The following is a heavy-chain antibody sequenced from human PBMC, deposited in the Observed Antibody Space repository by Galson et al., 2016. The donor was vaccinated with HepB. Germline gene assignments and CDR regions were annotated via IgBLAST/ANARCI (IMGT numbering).Heavy chain of an antibody. V-gene: IGHV5-51*01. CDR1: GYNFPNSW. J-gene: IGHJ4*02. D-gene: IGHD3-22*01. CDR3: GRLSYSYDSSAQYVSRYFDY. CDR2: IFPGDSDT. Sequence: QSGAEVKKPGESLKISCKGSGYNFPNSWIGCVRQMPGKGLEWMGIIFPGDSDTSYSPSLQGQVTISADKSITTAYLQWSILKASYTAMYYLGRLSYSYDSSAQYVSRYFDYWGQGALGTVSS.